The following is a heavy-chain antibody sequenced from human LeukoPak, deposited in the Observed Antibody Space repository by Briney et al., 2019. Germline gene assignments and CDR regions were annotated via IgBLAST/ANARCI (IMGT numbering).Heavy chain of an antibody. CDR2: IYYSGST. V-gene: IGHV4-59*01. CDR1: GGSISSYY. Sequence: PSETLSLTCTVSGGSISSYYWSWIRQPPGKGLEWIGYIYYSGSTNYNPSLKSRVTISVDTSKNQFSLKLSSVTAADTAVYYCAREGADTHSSSWYLDWFDPWGQGTLVTVSS. J-gene: IGHJ5*02. D-gene: IGHD6-13*01. CDR3: AREGADTHSSSWYLDWFDP.